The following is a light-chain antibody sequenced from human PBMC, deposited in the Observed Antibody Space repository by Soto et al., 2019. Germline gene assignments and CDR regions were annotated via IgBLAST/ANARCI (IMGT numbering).Light chain of an antibody. J-gene: IGKJ2*01. CDR2: HAS. CDR3: QQYNRYSYT. V-gene: IGKV1-5*01. Sequence: DIQMTKSPSTLSASVGDRVTITCRASQSISTYLAWYQQKPGKAPKLLIYHASNLESGVPSRFSGSGSGTEFTLTISSLQPDDFATYYCQQYNRYSYTFGQGTKLEIK. CDR1: QSISTY.